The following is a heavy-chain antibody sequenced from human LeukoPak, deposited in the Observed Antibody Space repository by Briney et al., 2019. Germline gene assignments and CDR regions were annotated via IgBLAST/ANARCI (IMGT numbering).Heavy chain of an antibody. CDR3: AKSNGYGLIDY. Sequence: SETLSLTCAVSGASISSSNYYWGWVRQSPGKGLEWIGNIYSSGNTYYHASLKSRVTMYIDTSKNQFSLKLSSVTAADTAMYYCAKSNGYGLIDYWGQGTLVTVSS. CDR1: GASISSSNYY. J-gene: IGHJ4*02. CDR2: IYSSGNT. D-gene: IGHD5-12*01. V-gene: IGHV4-39*01.